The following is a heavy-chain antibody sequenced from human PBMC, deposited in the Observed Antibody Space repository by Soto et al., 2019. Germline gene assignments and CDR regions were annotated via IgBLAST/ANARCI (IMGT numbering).Heavy chain of an antibody. CDR1: GFTFSSYG. Sequence: ESGGGVVQPGRSLRLSCAASGFTFSSYGMHWVRQAPGKGLEWVAVISYDGSNKYYADSVKGRFTISRDNSKNTLYLQMNSLRAEDTAVYYCAKDLGQPDEYFQHWGQGTLVTVSS. V-gene: IGHV3-30*18. CDR2: ISYDGSNK. D-gene: IGHD7-27*01. CDR3: AKDLGQPDEYFQH. J-gene: IGHJ1*01.